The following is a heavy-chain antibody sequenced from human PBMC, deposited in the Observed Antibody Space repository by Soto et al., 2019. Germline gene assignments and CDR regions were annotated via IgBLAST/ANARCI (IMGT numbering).Heavy chain of an antibody. CDR3: ARDLGYALPDY. J-gene: IGHJ4*02. V-gene: IGHV1-3*01. CDR1: GYTFTSYA. D-gene: IGHD2-15*01. Sequence: GASVKVSCKASGYTFTSYAMHWVRQAPGQRLEWMGWINAGNGKTKYSQKFQGRVTITRDTSASTAYMELSSLRSEDTAVYYCARDLGYALPDYWGQGTLVSVSS. CDR2: INAGNGKT.